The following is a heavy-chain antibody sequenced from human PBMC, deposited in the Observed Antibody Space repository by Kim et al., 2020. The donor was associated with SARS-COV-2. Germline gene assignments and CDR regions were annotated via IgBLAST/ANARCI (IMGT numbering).Heavy chain of an antibody. CDR2: INPSGGST. D-gene: IGHD3-3*01. Sequence: ASVKVSCKASGYTFTSYYMHWVRQAPGQGLEWMGIINPSGGSTSYAQKFQGRVTMTRDTSTSTVYMELSSLRSEDTAVYYCARAPDYDFWCGYYMAAGTGPTVMHVWGQGTTVTVSS. J-gene: IGHJ6*02. V-gene: IGHV1-46*01. CDR1: GYTFTSYY. CDR3: ARAPDYDFWCGYYMAAGTGPTVMHV.